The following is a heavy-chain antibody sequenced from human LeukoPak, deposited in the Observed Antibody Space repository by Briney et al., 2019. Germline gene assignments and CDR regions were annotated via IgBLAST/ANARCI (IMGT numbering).Heavy chain of an antibody. J-gene: IGHJ6*04. CDR2: VSSSGSTI. CDR1: GFTFSSYE. CDR3: AELGITMIGGV. D-gene: IGHD3-10*02. Sequence: HPGGSLRLSCAASGFTFSSYEMNWVRQAPGKGLEWVSYVSSSGSTIYYADSVKGRFTISRDNAKNSLYLQMNSLRAEDTAVYYCAELGITMIGGVWGKGTTVTISS. V-gene: IGHV3-48*03.